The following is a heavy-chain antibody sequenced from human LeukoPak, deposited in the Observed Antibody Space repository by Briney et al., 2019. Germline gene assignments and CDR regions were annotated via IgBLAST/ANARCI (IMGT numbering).Heavy chain of an antibody. CDR3: AREATWGQWYFDH. D-gene: IGHD6-19*01. V-gene: IGHV3-30*03. Sequence: GGSLRLSCVASGFSFSNHGMHWARQAPGKGLEWVSVIASDGGAKFYADSVKGRFTLSRDNSKNMFFLQMNFLTVEDTAIYYCAREATWGQWYFDHWGQGTPVTVSS. CDR1: GFSFSNHG. CDR2: IASDGGAK. J-gene: IGHJ4*02.